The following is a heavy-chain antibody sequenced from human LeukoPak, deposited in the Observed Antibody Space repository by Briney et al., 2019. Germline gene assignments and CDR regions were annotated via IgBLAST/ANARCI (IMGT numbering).Heavy chain of an antibody. Sequence: SETLSLTCTVSGGSISSYYWSWIRQPPGKGLEWIGYIYYSGSTNHNPSLKSRVTMSVDTSKNQFSLKLSSVTAADTAVYYCARGSPSLLVAFDIWGQGTMVTVSS. CDR3: ARGSPSLLVAFDI. V-gene: IGHV4-59*01. J-gene: IGHJ3*02. CDR2: IYYSGST. CDR1: GGSISSYY. D-gene: IGHD1-26*01.